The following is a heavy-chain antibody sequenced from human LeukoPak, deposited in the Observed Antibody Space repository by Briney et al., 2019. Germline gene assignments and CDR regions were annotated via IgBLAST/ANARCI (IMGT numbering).Heavy chain of an antibody. CDR2: ISSSSSYI. D-gene: IGHD2-15*01. J-gene: IGHJ6*03. Sequence: PGGSLRLSCAASGFTFSSYSMNWVRQAPGKGMERVSSISSSSSYIYYADSVKGRFTISRDNAKNSLYLQMNSLRAEDTAVYYCASWCSGGSCPEQYYYYYMDVWGKGTTVTVSS. CDR3: ASWCSGGSCPEQYYYYYMDV. V-gene: IGHV3-21*01. CDR1: GFTFSSYS.